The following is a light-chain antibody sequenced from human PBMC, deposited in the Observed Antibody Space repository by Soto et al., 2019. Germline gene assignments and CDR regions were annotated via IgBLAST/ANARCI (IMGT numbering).Light chain of an antibody. CDR3: QQYGSSPPRT. CDR2: GSY. Sequence: EIVLTQSPGTLSLSPGERATLSCRASQTVTSNYLAWYQQKPDQAPRLLIYGSYRRATGIPDRFSGSGSGTDFTLTISRLEPEDFAVYYCQQYGSSPPRTFGQGTKVDI. CDR1: QTVTSNY. J-gene: IGKJ1*01. V-gene: IGKV3-20*01.